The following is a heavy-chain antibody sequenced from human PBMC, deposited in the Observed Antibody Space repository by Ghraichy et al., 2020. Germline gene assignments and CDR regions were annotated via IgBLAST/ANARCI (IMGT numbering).Heavy chain of an antibody. CDR3: ARDRYDSSGYSDAFDI. CDR2: IYSGGST. D-gene: IGHD3-22*01. J-gene: IGHJ3*02. Sequence: GGSLRLSCAASGFTVSSNYMSWVRQAPGKGLEWVSVIYSGGSTYYADSVKGRFTISRDNSKNTLYLQMNSLRAEDTAVYYCARDRYDSSGYSDAFDIWGQGTMVTVSS. CDR1: GFTVSSNY. V-gene: IGHV3-53*01.